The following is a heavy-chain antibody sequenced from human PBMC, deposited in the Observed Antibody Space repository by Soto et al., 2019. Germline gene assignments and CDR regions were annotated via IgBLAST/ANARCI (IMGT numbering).Heavy chain of an antibody. D-gene: IGHD3-10*01. CDR1: GFTFSSYS. CDR2: ISSSSSYI. Sequence: PGGSLRLSCAASGFTFSSYSMNWVRQAPGKGLEWVSSISSSSSYIYYADSVKGRFTISRDNAKNSLYLQMNSLRAADTAVYYCAKGPQAGYYDSGTFYSSVPWGQGTLVTVSS. J-gene: IGHJ5*02. CDR3: AKGPQAGYYDSGTFYSSVP. V-gene: IGHV3-21*01.